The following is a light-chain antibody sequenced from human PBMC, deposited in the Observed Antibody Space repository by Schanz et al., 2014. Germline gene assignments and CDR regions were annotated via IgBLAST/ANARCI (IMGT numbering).Light chain of an antibody. Sequence: QSALTQPASVSGSPGQSITISCTGTSSDVGGYNYVSWYQQHPGKAPKLMIYGVSNRPSGVSNRFSGSKSGNTASLTISGLQAEDEADYYCCSYAGSYTEVFGGGTKLTVL. CDR3: CSYAGSYTEV. V-gene: IGLV2-14*01. J-gene: IGLJ2*01. CDR1: SSDVGGYNY. CDR2: GVS.